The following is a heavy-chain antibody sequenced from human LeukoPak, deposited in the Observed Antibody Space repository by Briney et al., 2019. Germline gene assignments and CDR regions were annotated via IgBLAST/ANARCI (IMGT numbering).Heavy chain of an antibody. CDR2: ISSSSSTI. CDR3: ARVAAGCPS. V-gene: IGHV3-48*01. Sequence: GGSLRLSCAASGFTFSSYSMNWVRQAPGKGLEWVSYISSSSSTIYYAGSVKGRFTISRDNAKNSLYLQMNSLRAEDTAVYYCARVAAGCPSWGQGTLVTVSS. D-gene: IGHD6-13*01. J-gene: IGHJ4*02. CDR1: GFTFSSYS.